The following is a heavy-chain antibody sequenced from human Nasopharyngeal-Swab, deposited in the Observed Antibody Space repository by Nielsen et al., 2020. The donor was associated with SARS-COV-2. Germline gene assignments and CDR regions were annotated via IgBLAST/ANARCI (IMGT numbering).Heavy chain of an antibody. Sequence: SETLSLTCAVYGGFFRGFYWSWIRQPPGKGLEWIREINDSGGTNYNPSLTSRVTMSVDTSKSQFSLKLNSVTAADTAVYYCARGLRKVPIFPASQYYFDYWGQGTLVTVSS. CDR1: GGFFRGFY. CDR2: INDSGGT. D-gene: IGHD3-9*01. CDR3: ARGLRKVPIFPASQYYFDY. V-gene: IGHV4-34*01. J-gene: IGHJ4*02.